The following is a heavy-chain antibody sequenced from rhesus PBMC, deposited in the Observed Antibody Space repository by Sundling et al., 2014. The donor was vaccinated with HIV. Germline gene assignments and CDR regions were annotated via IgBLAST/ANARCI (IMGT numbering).Heavy chain of an antibody. CDR3: ARDPPTLWTGYLGSYGLDA. CDR2: ISGSSTNT. D-gene: IGHD3-3*01. CDR1: GGSISDNYR. V-gene: IGHV4S10*01. Sequence: QVQLQESDPGVVEPSETLSLTCAVSGGSISDNYRWSWIRQPPGKGLEWIGDISGSSTNTNYNPSLKSRVTISKDTSKKHFSLKLNSVTAADTAVYYCARDPPTLWTGYLGSYGLDAWGQGVVVTVSS. J-gene: IGHJ6*01.